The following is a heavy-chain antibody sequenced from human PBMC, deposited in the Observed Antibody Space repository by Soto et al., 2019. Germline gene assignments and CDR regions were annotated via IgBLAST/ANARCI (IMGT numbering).Heavy chain of an antibody. Sequence: GGSLRLSCAASGFTFSDYYMSWIRQAPGKGLEWISYISSSGSTIYYADSVKGRFTISRDNAKNSLYLQMISLSAEDTAVYYCAGDDRTGTSVLSYWGQGTLVTVSS. CDR1: GFTFSDYY. CDR3: AGDDRTGTSVLSY. D-gene: IGHD1-1*01. V-gene: IGHV3-11*01. J-gene: IGHJ4*02. CDR2: ISSSGSTI.